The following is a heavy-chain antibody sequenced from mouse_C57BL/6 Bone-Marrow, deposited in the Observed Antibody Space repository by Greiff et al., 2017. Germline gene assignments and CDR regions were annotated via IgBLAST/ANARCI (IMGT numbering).Heavy chain of an antibody. D-gene: IGHD4-1*01. Sequence: VQGVESGAELVRPGTSVKVSCKASGYAFTNYLIEWVKQRPGQGLEWIGVINPGSGGTNYNEKFKGKATLTADKSSSTAYMQISSLTSEDSAVYFCARSKNWDSWFAYWGQGTLVTASA. J-gene: IGHJ3*01. V-gene: IGHV1-54*01. CDR2: INPGSGGT. CDR1: GYAFTNYL. CDR3: ARSKNWDSWFAY.